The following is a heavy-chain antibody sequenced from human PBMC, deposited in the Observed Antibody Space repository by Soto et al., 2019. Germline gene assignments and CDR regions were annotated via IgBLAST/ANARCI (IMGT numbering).Heavy chain of an antibody. CDR2: IYYSGST. D-gene: IGHD1-1*01. J-gene: IGHJ4*02. CDR1: GGSISSYY. Sequence: ETLSLTCTVSGGSISSYYWSWIRQPPGKGLEWIGYIYYSGSTNYNPSLKRRVTISVDTSKNKFSLKLSSVTAADTAVYYCVRAIRYRQGNYYFSYWGQGTLVTVSS. V-gene: IGHV4-59*12. CDR3: VRAIRYRQGNYYFSY.